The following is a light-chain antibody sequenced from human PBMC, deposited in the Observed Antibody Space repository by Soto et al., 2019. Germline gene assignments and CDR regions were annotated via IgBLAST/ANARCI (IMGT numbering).Light chain of an antibody. CDR2: KAS. V-gene: IGKV1-5*03. Sequence: DIRMTQSPSTLSGSVGDRVTITCRASQTISSWLAWYQQKPGKAPKLLIYKASTLKSGVPSRFSGSGSGTEFTLTISSLQPDDFATYYCQHYNSYSEAFGQGTKVGI. J-gene: IGKJ1*01. CDR3: QHYNSYSEA. CDR1: QTISSW.